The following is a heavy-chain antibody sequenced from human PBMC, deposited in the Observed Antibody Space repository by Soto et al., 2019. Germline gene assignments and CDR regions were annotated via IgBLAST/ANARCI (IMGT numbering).Heavy chain of an antibody. V-gene: IGHV1-69*08. D-gene: IGHD5-12*01. Sequence: QVQLVQSGAEVKKPGSSVKVSCKASGGTFSSYTISWVRQAPGQGLEWMGRIIPILGIANYAQKFQGRVTITADKSTSTAYMELSSLRSEDTAVYYCATEAPSGSTRAFDYWGQGTLVTVSS. CDR1: GGTFSSYT. CDR2: IIPILGIA. J-gene: IGHJ4*02. CDR3: ATEAPSGSTRAFDY.